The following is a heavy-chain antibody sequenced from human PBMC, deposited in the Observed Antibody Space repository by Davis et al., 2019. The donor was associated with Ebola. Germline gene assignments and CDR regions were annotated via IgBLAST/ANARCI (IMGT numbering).Heavy chain of an antibody. CDR3: ASVTGDKGNDDY. CDR2: ITGSGAGT. D-gene: IGHD7-27*01. V-gene: IGHV3-23*01. J-gene: IGHJ4*02. Sequence: GESLKISCAASGFSFRNYAMSWARQAPGRGLEWVSAITGSGAGTYYADSVKGRFTISRDNSKNTLYLQMNSLRAEDTAVYYCASVTGDKGNDDYWGQGTLVTVSS. CDR1: GFSFRNYA.